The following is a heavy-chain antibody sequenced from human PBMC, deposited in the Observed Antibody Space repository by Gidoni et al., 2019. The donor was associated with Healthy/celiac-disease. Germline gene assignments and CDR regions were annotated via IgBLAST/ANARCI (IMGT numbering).Heavy chain of an antibody. Sequence: QVQLVQSGAEVKKPGASVKVSCKASGYTFTSYGISWVRQAPGQGLEWMGWISAYNGNTNYAQKLQGRVTMTTDTSTSTAYMELRSLRSDDTAVYYCARVHKYYYDSSGYSPLYYFDYWGQGTLVTVSS. CDR1: GYTFTSYG. D-gene: IGHD3-22*01. J-gene: IGHJ4*02. V-gene: IGHV1-18*04. CDR2: ISAYNGNT. CDR3: ARVHKYYYDSSGYSPLYYFDY.